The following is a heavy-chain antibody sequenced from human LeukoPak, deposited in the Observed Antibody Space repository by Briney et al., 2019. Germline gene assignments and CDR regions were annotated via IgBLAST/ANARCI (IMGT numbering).Heavy chain of an antibody. CDR1: GLTFRSYA. CDR2: ISGSGDST. V-gene: IGHV3-23*01. CDR3: ARVVVVPPTAQYFDY. J-gene: IGHJ4*02. Sequence: GGSLRLSCAASGLTFRSYAMSWVRQAPGKGLEWVSGISGSGDSTYYAVSVKGRFTISRDSSKNTVYLQMNSLRAEDTAVYYCARVVVVPPTAQYFDYWGQGTLVSVPS. D-gene: IGHD2-15*01.